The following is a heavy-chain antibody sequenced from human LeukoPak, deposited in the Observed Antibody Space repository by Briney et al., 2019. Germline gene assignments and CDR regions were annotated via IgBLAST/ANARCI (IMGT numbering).Heavy chain of an antibody. V-gene: IGHV4-38-2*02. CDR3: AREERYYDILTGYHPRPNFDY. CDR1: GYSISSGYY. Sequence: SETLSLTCTVSGYSISSGYYWGWIRQPPGKGLEWIGSIYYSGSTYYNPSLKSRVTISVDTSKNQFSLKLSSVTAADTAVYYCAREERYYDILTGYHPRPNFDYWGQGTLVTVSS. J-gene: IGHJ4*02. D-gene: IGHD3-9*01. CDR2: IYYSGST.